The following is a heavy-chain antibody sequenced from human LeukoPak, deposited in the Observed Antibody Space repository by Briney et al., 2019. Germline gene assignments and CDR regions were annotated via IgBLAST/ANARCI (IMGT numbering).Heavy chain of an antibody. D-gene: IGHD1-26*01. CDR2: ISPNTGGT. J-gene: IGHJ4*02. Sequence: ASVKVSCKASGYTFTDYYIHWVRQAPGQGLEWMGWISPNTGGTNFAQKFQGRVTMTRDTSISTAYMELSRLKSDDTAVYYCAKGEMGATDYWGKGTLVTVSS. CDR1: GYTFTDYY. CDR3: AKGEMGATDY. V-gene: IGHV1-2*02.